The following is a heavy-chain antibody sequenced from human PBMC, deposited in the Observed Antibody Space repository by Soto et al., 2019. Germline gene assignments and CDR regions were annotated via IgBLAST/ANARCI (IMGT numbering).Heavy chain of an antibody. CDR2: IYYSGST. CDR3: ASRITIFGVGPNEYFQH. D-gene: IGHD3-3*01. CDR1: GGSISSGGYY. J-gene: IGHJ1*01. Sequence: TLSLTCTVSGGSISSGGYYWSWIRQHPGKGLEWIGYIYYSGSTYYNLSLKSRVTISVDTSKNQFSLKLSSVTAADTAVYYCASRITIFGVGPNEYFQHWGQGTLVTVSS. V-gene: IGHV4-31*03.